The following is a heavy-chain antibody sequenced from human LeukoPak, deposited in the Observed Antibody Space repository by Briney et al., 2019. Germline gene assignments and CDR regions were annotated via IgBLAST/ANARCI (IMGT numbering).Heavy chain of an antibody. J-gene: IGHJ5*02. CDR3: ARGTETFDP. V-gene: IGHV1-69*13. D-gene: IGHD3/OR15-3a*01. CDR2: IIPIFGTA. CDR1: GYTLTELS. Sequence: SVKVSCKVSGYTLTELSMHWVRQAPGQGLEWMGGIIPIFGTANYAQKFQGRVTITADESTSTAYMELSSLRSEDTAVYYCARGTETFDPWGQGTLVTVSS.